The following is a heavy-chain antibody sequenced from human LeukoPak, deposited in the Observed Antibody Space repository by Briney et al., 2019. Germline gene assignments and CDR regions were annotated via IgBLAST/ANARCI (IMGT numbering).Heavy chain of an antibody. Sequence: GGSLRLSCAASGFTFRSYGMHWVRQAPGKGLEWVAVIWYDGSNKYYADSVKGRFTISRDNSKNTLYLEMDSLRAEETAVYYCARSSGSYYGKFDYWGQGTLVTVSS. CDR2: IWYDGSNK. D-gene: IGHD3-10*01. J-gene: IGHJ4*02. CDR1: GFTFRSYG. CDR3: ARSSGSYYGKFDY. V-gene: IGHV3-33*01.